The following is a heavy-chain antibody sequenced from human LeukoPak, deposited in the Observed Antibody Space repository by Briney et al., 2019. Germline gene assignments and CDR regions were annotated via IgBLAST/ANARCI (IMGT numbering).Heavy chain of an antibody. CDR2: IYSGGST. V-gene: IGHV3-53*01. J-gene: IGHJ4*02. CDR3: AAVPGY. CDR1: GFTFSSYA. Sequence: GGSLRLSCAASGFTFSSYAMSWVRQAPGKGLEWVSVIYSGGSTYYADSVKGRFTISRDNSKNTLYLQMNSLRAEDTAVYYCAAVPGYWGQGTLVTVSS.